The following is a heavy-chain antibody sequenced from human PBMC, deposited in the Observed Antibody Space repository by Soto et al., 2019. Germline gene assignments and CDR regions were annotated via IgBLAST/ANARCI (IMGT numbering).Heavy chain of an antibody. D-gene: IGHD2-8*02. CDR3: AKDGGFCPGGRCPPGRYYGMDV. Sequence: EVQLVESGGGLVQPGRSLRLSCAASGFTFDDYAMHWVRQAPGKGLEWVSGISWNGGTIGYADSVKGRFTVSRDNAKNSLYLQMSSLRAEDTALYYCAKDGGFCPGGRCPPGRYYGMDVWGQGTTVTVSS. CDR1: GFTFDDYA. CDR2: ISWNGGTI. J-gene: IGHJ6*02. V-gene: IGHV3-9*01.